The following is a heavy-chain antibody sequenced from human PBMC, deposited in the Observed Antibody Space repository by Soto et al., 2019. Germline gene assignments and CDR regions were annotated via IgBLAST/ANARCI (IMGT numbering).Heavy chain of an antibody. J-gene: IGHJ5*02. CDR2: INPTGST. D-gene: IGHD3-16*02. Sequence: QVRLQQWGAGLLKPSETLSLTCAVYGGSFIGYYWSWIRQPPGKGLEWIGEINPTGSTNYNPSLKSRGTILIDTSKNQFSLKLSSVTAADTAMYYCARANGLRLGELSWGGPNWFDPWGQGTLVTVSS. CDR3: ARANGLRLGELSWGGPNWFDP. V-gene: IGHV4-34*01. CDR1: GGSFIGYY.